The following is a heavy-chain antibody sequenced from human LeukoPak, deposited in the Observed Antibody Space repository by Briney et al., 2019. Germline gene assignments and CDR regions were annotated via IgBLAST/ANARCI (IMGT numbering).Heavy chain of an antibody. CDR2: INWNGGGT. V-gene: IGHV3-20*04. CDR3: ARGPTGDSSGYFDY. D-gene: IGHD3-22*01. CDR1: GFNFDDYG. J-gene: IGHJ4*02. Sequence: PGGSLRLSCAASGFNFDDYGMSWVRQAPGKGLEWVSGINWNGGGTGYADSVKGRFTISRENAKNSPYLQMNSLRAEDTAVYYCARGPTGDSSGYFDYWGQGTLVTVSS.